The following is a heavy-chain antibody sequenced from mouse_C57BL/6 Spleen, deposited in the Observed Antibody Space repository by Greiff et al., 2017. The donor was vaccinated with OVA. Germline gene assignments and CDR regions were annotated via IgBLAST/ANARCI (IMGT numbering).Heavy chain of an antibody. CDR1: GYSITSGYY. V-gene: IGHV3-6*01. J-gene: IGHJ4*01. Sequence: DVKLVESGPGLVKPSPSLSLTCSATGYSITSGYYCNWIRQFPGNKLEWMGYITYDGGTNYNPSFKNRISITRDTSKNQFFLKLNSVTTEDTATYYCAREGEIYYGNYDYAMDYWGQGTSVTVSS. CDR2: ITYDGGT. D-gene: IGHD2-1*01. CDR3: AREGEIYYGNYDYAMDY.